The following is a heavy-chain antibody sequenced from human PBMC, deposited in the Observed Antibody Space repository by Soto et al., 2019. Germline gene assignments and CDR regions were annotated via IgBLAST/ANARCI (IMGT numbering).Heavy chain of an antibody. CDR3: ARDTVTPPYDYYYYGMDV. D-gene: IGHD4-4*01. Sequence: SETLSLTCTVSGGAISSSSYYWCWIRQPPGKGLEWIGSIYYSGSTYYNPSLKSRVTISVDTSKNQFSLKLSSVTAADTAVYYCARDTVTPPYDYYYYGMDVWGQGTTVTVSS. CDR2: IYYSGST. J-gene: IGHJ6*02. CDR1: GGAISSSSYY. V-gene: IGHV4-39*01.